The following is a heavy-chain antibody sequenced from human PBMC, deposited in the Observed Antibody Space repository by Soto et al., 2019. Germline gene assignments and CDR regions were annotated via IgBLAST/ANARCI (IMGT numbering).Heavy chain of an antibody. CDR2: IYYSGST. D-gene: IGHD2-15*01. V-gene: IGHV4-31*03. J-gene: IGHJ5*02. CDR1: GGSISSGGYY. Sequence: SETLSLTCTVSGGSISSGGYYWSWIRQHPGKGLEWIGYIYYSGSTYYNPSLKSRVTISVDTSKNQFSLKLSSVTAADTAVYYCAREVVVVAATHNWFDPWGQGTLVTVSS. CDR3: AREVVVVAATHNWFDP.